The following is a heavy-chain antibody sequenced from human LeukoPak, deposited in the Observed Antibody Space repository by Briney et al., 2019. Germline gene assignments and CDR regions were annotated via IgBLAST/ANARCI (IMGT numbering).Heavy chain of an antibody. J-gene: IGHJ6*03. CDR3: AKTTEGGYTYGYFYYYYMDV. D-gene: IGHD5-18*01. CDR2: INHSGST. Sequence: SETLSLTCAVYGVSFSGYYWSWIRHPPGKGLKCIGEINHSGSTNYNPSLKSLVTISVDTSKNQFSLNLTSVTAADTAVYYFAKTTEGGYTYGYFYYYYMDVWGKGTTVTISS. V-gene: IGHV4-34*01. CDR1: GVSFSGYY.